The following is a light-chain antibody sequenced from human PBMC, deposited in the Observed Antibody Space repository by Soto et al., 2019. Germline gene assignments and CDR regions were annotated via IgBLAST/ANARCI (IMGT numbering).Light chain of an antibody. V-gene: IGLV2-23*02. CDR1: SSDVGSYNL. CDR2: EVS. CDR3: CSYASSSTYV. Sequence: QSALTQPASVSGSPGQSITIFCTGTSSDVGSYNLVSWYQQHPGKAPKLMICEVSRRPSGVANRFSGSKSGNTASLTISGLQTEDEDDYYCCSYASSSTYVFGTGTKVTVL. J-gene: IGLJ1*01.